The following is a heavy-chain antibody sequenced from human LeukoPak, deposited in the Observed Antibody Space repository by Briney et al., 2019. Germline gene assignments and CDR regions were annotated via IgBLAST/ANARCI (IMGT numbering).Heavy chain of an antibody. CDR2: IIPIFGTA. CDR1: GYTFTGYY. V-gene: IGHV1-69*13. D-gene: IGHD6-13*01. J-gene: IGHJ5*02. Sequence: SVKVSCKASGYTFTGYYMHWVRQAPGQGLEWMGGIIPIFGTANYAQKFQGRVTITADESTSTAYMELSSLRSEDTAVYYCARGDSSSWYNNWFDPWGQGTLVTVSS. CDR3: ARGDSSSWYNNWFDP.